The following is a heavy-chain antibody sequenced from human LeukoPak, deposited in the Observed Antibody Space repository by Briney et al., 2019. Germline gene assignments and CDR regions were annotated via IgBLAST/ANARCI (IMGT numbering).Heavy chain of an antibody. V-gene: IGHV3-23*01. J-gene: IGHJ4*02. CDR3: ARSPDGYSYGYLY. Sequence: GGSLRLSCAGSGFTFTSHAMSWVRQAPGKGLQWVSAISGSGSKTYYADSVKGRFTISRDNAKNSLYLQMNSLRAEDTAVYYCARSPDGYSYGYLYWGQGTLVTVSS. CDR2: ISGSGSKT. D-gene: IGHD5-18*01. CDR1: GFTFTSHA.